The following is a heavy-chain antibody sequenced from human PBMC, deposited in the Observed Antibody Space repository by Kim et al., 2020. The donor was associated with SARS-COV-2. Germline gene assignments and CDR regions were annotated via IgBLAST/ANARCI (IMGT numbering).Heavy chain of an antibody. CDR3: AIGFWKGDY. V-gene: IGHV3-53*01. Sequence: GNTYYADSVKGRFTISRDNSKNTLYLQMNSLRAEDTAVYYCAIGFWKGDYWGPGTLVTVSS. CDR2: GNT. D-gene: IGHD3-3*01. J-gene: IGHJ4*02.